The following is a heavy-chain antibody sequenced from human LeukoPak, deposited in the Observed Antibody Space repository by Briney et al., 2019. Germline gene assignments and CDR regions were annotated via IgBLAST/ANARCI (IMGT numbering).Heavy chain of an antibody. Sequence: SVKVSCKASGGTFSSYTISWVRQAPGQGLEWMGRIIPILGIANYAQKFQGRVTITADKSTSTAYMELSSLRSEDTAVYYCARDGPYSSRYFDYWGQGTLVTVSS. V-gene: IGHV1-69*04. J-gene: IGHJ4*02. D-gene: IGHD6-13*01. CDR2: IIPILGIA. CDR1: GGTFSSYT. CDR3: ARDGPYSSRYFDY.